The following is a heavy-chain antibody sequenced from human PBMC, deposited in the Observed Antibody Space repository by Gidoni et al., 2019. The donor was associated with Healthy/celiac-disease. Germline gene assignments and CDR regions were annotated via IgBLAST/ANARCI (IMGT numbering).Heavy chain of an antibody. D-gene: IGHD3-3*01. V-gene: IGHV3-9*01. J-gene: IGHJ4*02. CDR1: GFTFDEYA. CDR3: AKAKTGVVITDYFDY. Sequence: EVQLVASGGGLVQPGRSLRLPCAASGFTFDEYAMHWVRQAPGKGLEGVSGISWNSGSRGYADSVKGRFTISRDNAKNSLYLQMNSLRAEDTALYYCAKAKTGVVITDYFDYWGQGTLVTVSS. CDR2: ISWNSGSR.